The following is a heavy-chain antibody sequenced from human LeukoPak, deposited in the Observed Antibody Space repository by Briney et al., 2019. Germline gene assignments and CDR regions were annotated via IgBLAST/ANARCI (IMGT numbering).Heavy chain of an antibody. J-gene: IGHJ4*02. Sequence: GGSLRLSCAASGFTFSSYGMHWVRQAPGEGLEWVAVISYDGSNKYYADSVKGRFTISRDNSKNTLYLQMNSLRAEDTAVYYCAKDGGYSYGYNWGQGTLVTVSS. CDR3: AKDGGYSYGYN. D-gene: IGHD5-18*01. CDR2: ISYDGSNK. V-gene: IGHV3-30*18. CDR1: GFTFSSYG.